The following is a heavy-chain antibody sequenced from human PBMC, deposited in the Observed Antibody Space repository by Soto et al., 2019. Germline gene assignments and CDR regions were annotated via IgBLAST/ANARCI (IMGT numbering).Heavy chain of an antibody. J-gene: IGHJ6*02. CDR1: GYSFTSYW. D-gene: IGHD6-19*01. Sequence: GESLKISCKGSGYSFTSYWIGWVRQMPGKGLEWMGIIYPGDSGTRYSPSFQGQVTISADKSISTAYLQWSSLKASDTAMYYCARHTTSIAVGGYYYYGMDVWGQGTTVTVSS. V-gene: IGHV5-51*01. CDR2: IYPGDSGT. CDR3: ARHTTSIAVGGYYYYGMDV.